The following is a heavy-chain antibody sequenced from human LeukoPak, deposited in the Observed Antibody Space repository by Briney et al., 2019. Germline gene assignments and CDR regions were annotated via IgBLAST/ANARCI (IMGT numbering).Heavy chain of an antibody. CDR2: IYHSGST. D-gene: IGHD3-22*01. J-gene: IGHJ3*02. CDR3: ARDRYYGSSGWVAFDI. Sequence: PSESLSLTCAVSGGSISSSNWWSWVRQPPGKGLEWIGEIYHSGSTNYNPSLKSRVTISVDKSKNQFSLKLSSVTAADTAVYYCARDRYYGSSGWVAFDIWGQGTMVTVSS. V-gene: IGHV4-4*02. CDR1: GGSISSSNW.